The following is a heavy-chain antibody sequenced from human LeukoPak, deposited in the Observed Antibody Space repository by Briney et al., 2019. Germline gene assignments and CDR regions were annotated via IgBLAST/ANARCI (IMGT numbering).Heavy chain of an antibody. Sequence: GRSLRLSCAASGFTFDDYAMHWVRQAPGKGLEWVSGISWNSGSIGYADSVKGRFTISRDNAKNSLYLQMNSLRAEDMALYYCAKDIAAGIDYFDYWGQGTLVTVSS. J-gene: IGHJ4*02. CDR3: AKDIAAGIDYFDY. V-gene: IGHV3-9*03. CDR1: GFTFDDYA. D-gene: IGHD6-13*01. CDR2: ISWNSGSI.